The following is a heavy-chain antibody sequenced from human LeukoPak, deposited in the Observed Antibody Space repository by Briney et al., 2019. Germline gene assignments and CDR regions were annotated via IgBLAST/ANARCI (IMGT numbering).Heavy chain of an antibody. J-gene: IGHJ5*02. CDR3: ARNHGSGRGEWFDP. CDR1: GGSISSYY. CDR2: IYYSGST. D-gene: IGHD3-10*01. V-gene: IGHV4-59*01. Sequence: ASETLSLTCTVSGGSISSYYWSWIRQPPGKGLEWIGYIYYSGSTKYNPSLKSRVTISVDASKNQFSLKMSSVTAADTAVYYCARNHGSGRGEWFDPWGQGTLVTVSS.